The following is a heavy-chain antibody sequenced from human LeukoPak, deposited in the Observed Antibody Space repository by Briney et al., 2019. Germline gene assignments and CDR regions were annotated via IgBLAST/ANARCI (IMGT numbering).Heavy chain of an antibody. J-gene: IGHJ4*02. CDR2: IIPIFGTA. V-gene: IGHV1-69*13. CDR3: ARSGVDYANLYFDY. D-gene: IGHD3-3*01. Sequence: GASVTVSCTASGGTFSIYAISWVRQAPGQGLEWMGGIIPIFGTANYAQKFQGRVTITADESTSTVYMELSSLRSEDTAVYYCARSGVDYANLYFDYWGQGTLVTVSS. CDR1: GGTFSIYA.